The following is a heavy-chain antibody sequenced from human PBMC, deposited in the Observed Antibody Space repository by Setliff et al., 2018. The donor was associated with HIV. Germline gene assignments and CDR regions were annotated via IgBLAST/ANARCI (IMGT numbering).Heavy chain of an antibody. D-gene: IGHD5-12*01. CDR1: GYTFTSYG. J-gene: IGHJ4*02. CDR3: ARSEGQWLRPEGALCDY. V-gene: IGHV1-18*01. Sequence: ASVKVSCKASGYTFTSYGITWVRQAPGQGLEWMGWISASNGNTNYAQKVQGRVTMTTDTSTSTAYMELRSLGSDDTAVYYCARSEGQWLRPEGALCDYWGQGTLVTVSS. CDR2: ISASNGNT.